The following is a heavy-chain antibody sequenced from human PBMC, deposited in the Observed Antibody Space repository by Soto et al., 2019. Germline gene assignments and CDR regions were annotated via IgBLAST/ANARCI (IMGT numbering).Heavy chain of an antibody. V-gene: IGHV4-59*01. CDR2: IYYSGST. J-gene: IGHJ4*02. CDR3: ARWEERVAMPSGY. CDR1: GGSISRYY. D-gene: IGHD2-2*01. Sequence: QVQLQESGPGLVKPSETLSLTCTVSGGSISRYYWSWIRQPPGKGLEWIGYIYYSGSTNYNPSLKSRVTISVDTSKNQFSLKMSSVTAADTAVYYCARWEERVAMPSGYWGQGTLVTVSS.